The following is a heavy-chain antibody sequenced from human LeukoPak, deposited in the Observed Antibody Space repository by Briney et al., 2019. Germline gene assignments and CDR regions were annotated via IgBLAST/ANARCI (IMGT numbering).Heavy chain of an antibody. CDR1: GGSIRNSY. J-gene: IGHJ1*01. Sequence: RSSETLSLTGTVSGGSIRNSYWSWIRQPPGKGLEWIGSIYYSGSTNYNPSLKSRVTISVDTSRNQFSLKLSSVTAADTAVYYCARGSVYTSSWHPYWGQGTLVTVSS. CDR2: IYYSGST. CDR3: ARGSVYTSSWHPY. V-gene: IGHV4-59*01. D-gene: IGHD6-13*01.